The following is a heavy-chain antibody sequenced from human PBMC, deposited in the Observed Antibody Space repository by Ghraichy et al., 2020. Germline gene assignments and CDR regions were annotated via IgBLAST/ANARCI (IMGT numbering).Heavy chain of an antibody. V-gene: IGHV1-69*13. CDR3: ARDRPDTLDAFDI. CDR2: IIPIFGTA. J-gene: IGHJ3*02. D-gene: IGHD2-2*01. Sequence: SVKVSCKASGGTFSSYAISWVRQAPGQGLEWMGGIIPIFGTANYAQKFQGRVTITADESTSTAYMELSSLRSEDTAVYYCARDRPDTLDAFDIWGQGTMVTVSS. CDR1: GGTFSSYA.